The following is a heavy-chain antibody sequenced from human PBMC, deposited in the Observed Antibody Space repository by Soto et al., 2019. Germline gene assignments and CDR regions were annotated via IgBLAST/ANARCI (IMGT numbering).Heavy chain of an antibody. CDR2: ISYDGSNK. CDR1: GFTFSSYD. V-gene: IGHV3-30-3*01. J-gene: IGHJ1*01. D-gene: IGHD6-19*01. Sequence: VQLVESGGGLVQPGGSLRLSCAASGFTFSSYDMHWVRQAPGKGLEWVAVISYDGSNKYYADSVKGRFTISRDNSKNTLYLQMNSLRAEDTAVYYCARGMRQWLTLEYFQHWGQGTLVTVSS. CDR3: ARGMRQWLTLEYFQH.